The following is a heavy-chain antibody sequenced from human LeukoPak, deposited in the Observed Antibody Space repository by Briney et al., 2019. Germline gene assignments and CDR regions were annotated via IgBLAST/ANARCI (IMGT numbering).Heavy chain of an antibody. Sequence: GASVKVSCKASGYTFTVYFIHWVRQAPGQGLEWMGRIIPILGIANYAQKFQGRVTITADKSTSTAYMELSSLRSEDTAVYYCARSMATTNYYFDYWGQGTLVTVSS. V-gene: IGHV1-69*02. J-gene: IGHJ4*02. CDR1: GYTFTVYF. D-gene: IGHD1-1*01. CDR2: IIPILGIA. CDR3: ARSMATTNYYFDY.